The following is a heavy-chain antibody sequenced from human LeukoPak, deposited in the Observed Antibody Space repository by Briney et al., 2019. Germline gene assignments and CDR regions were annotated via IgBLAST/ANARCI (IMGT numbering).Heavy chain of an antibody. D-gene: IGHD1-26*01. CDR2: INAYNGNT. CDR1: GYTFTYYV. CDR3: ARGEKPSDY. Sequence: ASVKVSCKTSGYTFTYYVISWVRQAPGQGLEWMGWINAYNGNTNDAQKFQGRVTMTTDTSTSTAYMELRSLRSDDTAVYYCARGEKPSDYWGQGTLVSVSS. V-gene: IGHV1-18*01. J-gene: IGHJ4*02.